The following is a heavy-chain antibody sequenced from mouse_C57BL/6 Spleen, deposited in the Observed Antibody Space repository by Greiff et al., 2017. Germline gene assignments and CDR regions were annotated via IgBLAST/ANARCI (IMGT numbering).Heavy chain of an antibody. CDR3: TREEYYGSSYPAWFAY. CDR2: ISSGGDYI. V-gene: IGHV5-9-1*02. J-gene: IGHJ3*01. D-gene: IGHD1-1*01. CDR1: GFTFSSYA. Sequence: EVKLMESGEGLVKPGGSLKLSCAASGFTFSSYAMSWVRQTPEKRLEWVAYISSGGDYIYYADTVKGRFTISRDNARNTLYLQMSSLKSEDTAMYYCTREEYYGSSYPAWFAYWGQGTLVTVSA.